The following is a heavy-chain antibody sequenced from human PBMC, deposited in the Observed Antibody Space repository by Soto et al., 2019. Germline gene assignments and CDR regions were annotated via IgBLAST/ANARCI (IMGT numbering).Heavy chain of an antibody. CDR1: GGSFSGYY. D-gene: IGHD2-8*02. Sequence: SETRSLTCAVYGGSFSGYYWTWTRQPPGTGLEWIGEINHSGSTNYNPSLKSRVTISVDTSKNQFSLKLTSVTAADTAVYYCARDKITGLFDYWGQGTLVT. CDR3: ARDKITGLFDY. J-gene: IGHJ4*02. V-gene: IGHV4-34*01. CDR2: INHSGST.